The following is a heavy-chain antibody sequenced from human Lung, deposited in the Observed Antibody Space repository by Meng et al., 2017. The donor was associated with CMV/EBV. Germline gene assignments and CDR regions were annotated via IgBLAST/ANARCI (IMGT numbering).Heavy chain of an antibody. CDR3: AKERIRYNYGSETIDY. V-gene: IGHV3-30*02. CDR1: GFIFSSYG. Sequence: GGSXRLXCAASGFIFSSYGMHWVRQAPGKGLEWAAFIRYDGSKEYYVDFVKGRFTISRDNSKNTLYLQMHSLRPGDTAVYYCAKERIRYNYGSETIDYWGQETLVTVSS. D-gene: IGHD5-18*01. J-gene: IGHJ4*02. CDR2: IRYDGSKE.